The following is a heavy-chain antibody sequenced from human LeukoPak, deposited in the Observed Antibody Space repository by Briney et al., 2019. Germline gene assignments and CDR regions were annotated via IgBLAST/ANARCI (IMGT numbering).Heavy chain of an antibody. J-gene: IGHJ4*02. CDR3: ARGKEKWLDHFDY. D-gene: IGHD6-19*01. CDR1: GFTFSNYA. V-gene: IGHV3-48*02. CDR2: ISTTSSTI. Sequence: GGSLRLSCAASGFTFSNYAMSWVRQAPGKGLEWVSYISTTSSTIYYADSVKGRFTMSRDNAKNSLYLQMDSLRDEDTAVYYCARGKEKWLDHFDYWGQGTLVTVSS.